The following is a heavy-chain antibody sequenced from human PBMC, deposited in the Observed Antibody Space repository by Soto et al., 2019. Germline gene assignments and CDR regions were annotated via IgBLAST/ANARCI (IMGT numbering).Heavy chain of an antibody. CDR3: ARSESLYSSGWYIGWFDP. V-gene: IGHV1-18*01. D-gene: IGHD6-19*01. Sequence: GASVKVSCKASGYTFTSYGIIWVRQAPGQGLEWMGWISAYNGNTNYAQKLQGRVTMTTDTSTSTAYMELRSLRSDDTAVYYCARSESLYSSGWYIGWFDPWGQGTLVTVSS. CDR1: GYTFTSYG. J-gene: IGHJ5*02. CDR2: ISAYNGNT.